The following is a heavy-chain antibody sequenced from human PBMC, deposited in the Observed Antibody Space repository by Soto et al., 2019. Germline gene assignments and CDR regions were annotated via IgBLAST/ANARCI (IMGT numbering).Heavy chain of an antibody. J-gene: IGHJ5*02. V-gene: IGHV4-34*01. CDR3: ARVYYYDSSGYYGNWFDP. Sequence: PSETLSLTCAVYGGSFSGYYWSWIRQPPGKGLEWIGEINHSGSTNYNPSLKSRVTISVDTSKNQFSLKLSSVTAADTAVYYCARVYYYDSSGYYGNWFDPWGQGTLVTVYS. CDR1: GGSFSGYY. CDR2: INHSGST. D-gene: IGHD3-22*01.